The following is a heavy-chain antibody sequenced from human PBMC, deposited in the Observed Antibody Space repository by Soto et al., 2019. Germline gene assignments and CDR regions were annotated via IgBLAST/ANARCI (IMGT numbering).Heavy chain of an antibody. CDR3: ASSSRGIAVAGSS. D-gene: IGHD6-19*01. Sequence: SVKVSCKASGGTFSSYAISWVRQAPGQGLEWMGGIIPIFGTANYAQKFQGRVTITADESTSTAYMELSSLRSEDPAVYYCASSSRGIAVAGSSWGQGTLVTVSS. V-gene: IGHV1-69*13. J-gene: IGHJ5*02. CDR2: IIPIFGTA. CDR1: GGTFSSYA.